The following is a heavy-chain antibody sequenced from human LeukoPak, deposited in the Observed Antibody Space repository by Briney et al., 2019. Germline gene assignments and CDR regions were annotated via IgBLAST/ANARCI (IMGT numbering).Heavy chain of an antibody. J-gene: IGHJ3*01. Sequence: GGSLRLSCAASGFTFSGSAMHWVRQASGKGLEWVGRIRSKANSYATAYAASVKGRFTISRDDSKNTAYLQMNSLKTEDTAVYYCARSGDGYNSELWGQGTMVTVAS. CDR2: IRSKANSYAT. CDR3: ARSGDGYNSEL. V-gene: IGHV3-73*01. D-gene: IGHD5-24*01. CDR1: GFTFSGSA.